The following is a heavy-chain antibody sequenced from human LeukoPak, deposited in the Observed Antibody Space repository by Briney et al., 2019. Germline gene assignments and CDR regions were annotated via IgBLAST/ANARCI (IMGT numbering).Heavy chain of an antibody. J-gene: IGHJ4*02. CDR1: GFTFSDYW. Sequence: GVLRLSCAASGFTFSDYWMHWVRQAPGKGLVWVSLIHSDGGTTNYADSVKGRFTISRDNAKNTVYLQMNSLRAEDTAVYYCARDTYSIAEWGQGTLVTVSS. V-gene: IGHV3-74*01. CDR3: ARDTYSIAE. CDR2: IHSDGGTT. D-gene: IGHD6-13*01.